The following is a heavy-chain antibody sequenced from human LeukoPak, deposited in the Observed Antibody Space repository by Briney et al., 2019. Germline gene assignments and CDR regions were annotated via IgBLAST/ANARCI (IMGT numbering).Heavy chain of an antibody. CDR1: GFTFSSYA. CDR3: AKDLWSVTDGLDY. J-gene: IGHJ4*02. CDR2: ISGSGGST. D-gene: IGHD3/OR15-3a*01. Sequence: GGSLRLSCAASGFTFSSYAMSWVRQAPGKGLEWVSAISGSGGSTYYADSVKGRFTISKDNSKNTLYLQMNSLRAEDTAVYYCAKDLWSVTDGLDYWGQRTLVTVSS. V-gene: IGHV3-23*01.